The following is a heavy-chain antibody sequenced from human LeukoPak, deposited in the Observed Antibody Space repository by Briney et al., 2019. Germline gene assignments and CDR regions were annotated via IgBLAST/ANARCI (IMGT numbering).Heavy chain of an antibody. J-gene: IGHJ3*02. Sequence: ASETLSLTCTVSGGSISSSSYYWGWIRQPPGKGLEWIGSIYYSGSTYYNPSLKSRVTISVDTSKNQFSLKLSSVTAADTAVYYCARPHDILTEYAFDIWGQGTMVTVSS. D-gene: IGHD3-9*01. CDR1: GGSISSSSYY. CDR3: ARPHDILTEYAFDI. CDR2: IYYSGST. V-gene: IGHV4-39*01.